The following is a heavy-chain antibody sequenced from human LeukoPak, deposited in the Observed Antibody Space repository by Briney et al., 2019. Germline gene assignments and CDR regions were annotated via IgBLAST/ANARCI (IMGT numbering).Heavy chain of an antibody. J-gene: IGHJ4*02. Sequence: SETLSLTCIVSGGSISSYYWSWIRQPAGKGLEWIGRIYTSGSTNYNPSLKSRVTMSVDTSKNQFSLKLSSVTAADTAVYYCAKTLYIAAAPGGFDYWGQGTLVAVSS. CDR1: GGSISSYY. D-gene: IGHD6-13*01. CDR2: IYTSGST. V-gene: IGHV4-4*07. CDR3: AKTLYIAAAPGGFDY.